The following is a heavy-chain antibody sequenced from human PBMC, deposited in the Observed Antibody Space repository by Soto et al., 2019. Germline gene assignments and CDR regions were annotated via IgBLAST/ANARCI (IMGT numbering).Heavy chain of an antibody. CDR2: IYHSGTT. CDR1: GDSISSSKW. V-gene: IGHV4-4*02. D-gene: IGHD3-10*01. Sequence: XGTLSLTGAVSGDSISSSKWWGCVRQPPGKGLEWIGEIYHSGTTNYNPSLKSRVTISVDKSKNQFSLKLSSVTAADTAVYYCAARNDGSGSLDYWGQGTLVTVSS. J-gene: IGHJ4*02. CDR3: AARNDGSGSLDY.